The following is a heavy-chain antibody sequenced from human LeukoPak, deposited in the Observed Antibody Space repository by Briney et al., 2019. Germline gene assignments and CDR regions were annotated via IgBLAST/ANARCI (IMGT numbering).Heavy chain of an antibody. J-gene: IGHJ5*02. CDR2: ISSSSSTI. CDR1: GFTFSSYS. D-gene: IGHD3-9*01. CDR3: ASWERYDILTGYYNWFDP. Sequence: GGSLRLSCAASGFTFSSYSMNWVRQAPGKGLEWVSYISSSSSTIYYADSVKGRFTISRDNAKNSLYLQMNSLRAEDTAVYYCASWERYDILTGYYNWFDPWGQGTLVTVSS. V-gene: IGHV3-48*04.